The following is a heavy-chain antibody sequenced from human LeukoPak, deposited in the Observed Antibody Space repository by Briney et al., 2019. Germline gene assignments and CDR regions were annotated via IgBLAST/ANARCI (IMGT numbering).Heavy chain of an antibody. CDR1: GHTFIGYN. J-gene: IGHJ4*02. Sequence: ASVKVSCKASGHTFIGYNMHWVRQAPGQGLEWMGWINPNFGGTDYAQRFQGRVTMTRDTSISTAYMELSRLRSDDTAVYYCARHRGYCSGGSCYTLDYWGQGTLVTVSS. V-gene: IGHV1-2*02. D-gene: IGHD2-15*01. CDR2: INPNFGGT. CDR3: ARHRGYCSGGSCYTLDY.